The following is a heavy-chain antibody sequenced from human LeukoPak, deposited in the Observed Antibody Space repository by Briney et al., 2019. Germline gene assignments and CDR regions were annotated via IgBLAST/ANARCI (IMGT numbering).Heavy chain of an antibody. V-gene: IGHV3-23*01. D-gene: IGHD2-15*01. CDR2: ITGSGADT. CDR3: ARDGYSVVVAADSYYFDY. CDR1: GFIFSSHA. J-gene: IGHJ4*02. Sequence: PGGSLRLSCAACGFIFSSHAMGWVRQAPGKGLEWVSSITGSGADTYYGDSVKGRFSIARDNSKNTLYLQMNSLRAEDTAVYYCARDGYSVVVAADSYYFDYWGQGTLVTVSS.